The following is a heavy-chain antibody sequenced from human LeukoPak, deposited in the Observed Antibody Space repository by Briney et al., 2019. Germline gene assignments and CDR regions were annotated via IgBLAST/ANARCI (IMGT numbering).Heavy chain of an antibody. Sequence: GGSLRLSCAASGFTFSSYDMHWVRQAPGRGLEWVSAIGIAGDTYYPDSVKGRFTISRENAKNSMYLQMNSLKDGDTAVYYCIRGGIHVSGIDAFDIWGQGTMVTVSS. CDR1: GFTFSSYD. J-gene: IGHJ3*02. CDR3: IRGGIHVSGIDAFDI. D-gene: IGHD2-21*01. V-gene: IGHV3-13*01. CDR2: IGIAGDT.